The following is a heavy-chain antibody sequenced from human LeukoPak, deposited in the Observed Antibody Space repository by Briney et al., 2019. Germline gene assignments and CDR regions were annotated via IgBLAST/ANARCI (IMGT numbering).Heavy chain of an antibody. J-gene: IGHJ4*02. CDR3: AKDFSSGLQEFDS. D-gene: IGHD3-10*01. CDR2: ISWNSGSI. Sequence: PGGSLRLSCAASGFTFSNAWMSWVRQAPGKGLEWVSGISWNSGSIGYADSVQGRFTISRDSAKNSPYLQMNSLRAEDTALYYCAKDFSSGLQEFDSWGQGTLVTVSS. V-gene: IGHV3-9*01. CDR1: GFTFSNAW.